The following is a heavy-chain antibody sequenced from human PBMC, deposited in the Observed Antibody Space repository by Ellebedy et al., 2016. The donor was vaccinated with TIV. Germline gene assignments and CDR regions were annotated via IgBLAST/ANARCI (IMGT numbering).Heavy chain of an antibody. D-gene: IGHD4-17*01. CDR2: IYYSGST. J-gene: IGHJ3*02. Sequence: MPGGSLRLSCAASGFIFSSYSMNWIRQPPGKGLEWIGYIYYSGSTNYNPSLKSRVTISVDTSKNQVSLKLNSVTAADTAVYYCARGIFGDYGPADAFDIWGQGTMVTVSS. V-gene: IGHV4-59*01. CDR3: ARGIFGDYGPADAFDI. CDR1: GFIFSSYS.